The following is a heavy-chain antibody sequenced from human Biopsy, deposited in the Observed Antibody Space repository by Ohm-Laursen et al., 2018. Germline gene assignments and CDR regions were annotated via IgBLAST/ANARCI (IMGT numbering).Heavy chain of an antibody. J-gene: IGHJ3*01. CDR3: ASVVLGPTNDAFDL. D-gene: IGHD3-22*01. V-gene: IGHV4-4*07. CDR2: IYPGGST. CDR1: GGDINNYY. Sequence: TLSLTCNLSGGDINNYYWSWIQQPAGKGLEWIGRIYPGGSTNYNPSLKSRVTMSEDTSKKQLSLRLRSVTAADTAMYYCASVVLGPTNDAFDLWGQGTMVGVSS.